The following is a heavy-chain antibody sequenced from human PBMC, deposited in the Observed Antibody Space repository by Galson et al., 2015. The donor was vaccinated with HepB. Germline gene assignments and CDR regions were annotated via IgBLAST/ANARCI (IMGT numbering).Heavy chain of an antibody. D-gene: IGHD1-1*01. V-gene: IGHV4-39*01. CDR1: GGSISSTDYY. Sequence: LSLTCTVSGGSISSTDYYWAWIRQPPEKGLEWIVSISYSESTYYNPSLKSRVTISVDTSKNQFSLKLSSVTAADTAVYYCARRIKNDNGGYSDSWGQGTLVTVSS. CDR2: ISYSEST. J-gene: IGHJ4*02. CDR3: ARRIKNDNGGYSDS.